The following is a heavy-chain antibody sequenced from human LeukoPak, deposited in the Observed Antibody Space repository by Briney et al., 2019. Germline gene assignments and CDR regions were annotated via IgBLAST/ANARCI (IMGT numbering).Heavy chain of an antibody. D-gene: IGHD3-10*01. CDR3: AREGDGSGTGAFDI. J-gene: IGHJ3*02. Sequence: SETLSLTCTVSGGSISSYYWSWIRQPPGKGLEWIGYIYYSGSTNYNPSLKSRVTISVDTSKNQFSLKLSSVTAADTAVYYCAREGDGSGTGAFDIWGQGTMVTVSS. V-gene: IGHV4-59*12. CDR2: IYYSGST. CDR1: GGSISSYY.